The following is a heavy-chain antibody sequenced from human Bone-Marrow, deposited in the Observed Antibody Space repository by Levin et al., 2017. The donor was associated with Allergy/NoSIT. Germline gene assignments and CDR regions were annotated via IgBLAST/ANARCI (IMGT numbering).Heavy chain of an antibody. Sequence: GESLKISCAASGFSLSNAWMNWVRQAPGKGLEWVGRITSKTDGAATDYAAPVKGRFTISRDDSTNTLYLQMNSLKVEDTAVYFCATQFQWWGQGTLVTVSS. J-gene: IGHJ4*02. D-gene: IGHD6-19*01. V-gene: IGHV3-15*01. CDR1: GFSLSNAW. CDR3: ATQFQW. CDR2: ITSKTDGAAT.